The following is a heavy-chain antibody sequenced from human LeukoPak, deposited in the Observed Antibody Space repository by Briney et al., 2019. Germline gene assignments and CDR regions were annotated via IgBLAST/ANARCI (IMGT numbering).Heavy chain of an antibody. V-gene: IGHV3-23*01. Sequence: GGSLRLSCAASVFTFSSYAMSWVRQAPWKGLEWVSAISGSGGSTYYADSVKGRFTISRDNSKNTLYLQMNSLRAEDTAVYYCAKDGMAVADRFDYWGQGTLVTVSS. CDR1: VFTFSSYA. CDR3: AKDGMAVADRFDY. J-gene: IGHJ4*02. D-gene: IGHD6-19*01. CDR2: ISGSGGST.